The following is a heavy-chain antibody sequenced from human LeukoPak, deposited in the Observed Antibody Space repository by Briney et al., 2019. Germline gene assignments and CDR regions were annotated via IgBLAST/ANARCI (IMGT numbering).Heavy chain of an antibody. V-gene: IGHV4-30-2*01. J-gene: IGHJ5*02. CDR1: GDSISSGGYS. CDR3: ARGYSGYGAWFDP. CDR2: IYHSGST. Sequence: PSETLSLTCAVSGDSISSGGYSWSWIRQPPGKGLEWIGYIYHSGSTNYNPSLKSRVTISVDTSKNQFSLKLSSVTAADTAVYYCARGYSGYGAWFDPWGQGTLVTVSS. D-gene: IGHD5-12*01.